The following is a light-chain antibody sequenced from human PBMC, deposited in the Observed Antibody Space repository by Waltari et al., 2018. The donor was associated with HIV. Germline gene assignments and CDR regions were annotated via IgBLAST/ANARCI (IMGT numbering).Light chain of an antibody. CDR1: GGSIASNY. Sequence: NFMLTQPHSVSESPGTTVTISCTGSGGSIASNYVQWYQQRPGRAPTTVIYEHNQRPSGVPDRFSGSIDSSSNSASLTSSGLKTEDEADYYCQSYDSITWVFGGGTKLTVL. CDR3: QSYDSITWV. V-gene: IGLV6-57*02. J-gene: IGLJ3*02. CDR2: EHN.